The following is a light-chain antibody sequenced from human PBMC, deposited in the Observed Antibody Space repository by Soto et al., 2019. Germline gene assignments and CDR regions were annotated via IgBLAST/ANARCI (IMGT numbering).Light chain of an antibody. J-gene: IGKJ2*01. CDR3: QQYGRSPMFT. CDR2: GAS. V-gene: IGKV3-20*01. Sequence: EIVLTQSPGTLSLSPGERATLSCRASQSVSSNYLAWYQQKPGQAPRLLIYGASRGAAGIPDRFSGSGSGTDFTLTISRLEPEALAEYFCQQYGRSPMFTFGQGTKLEVK. CDR1: QSVSSNY.